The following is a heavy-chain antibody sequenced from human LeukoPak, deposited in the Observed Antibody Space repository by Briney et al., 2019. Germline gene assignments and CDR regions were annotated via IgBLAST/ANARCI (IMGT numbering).Heavy chain of an antibody. CDR2: IKQDGSEK. CDR3: ARDRRIAY. CDR1: GFTFSTYW. Sequence: GGSLRLSCAASGFTFSTYWMNWVRQAPGQGREWVANIKQDGSEKNYVDSVKGRFTISRDNAKNSLYLQMNSLGAEDTAVYYCARDRRIAYWGQGTLVTVSS. V-gene: IGHV3-7*03. J-gene: IGHJ4*02.